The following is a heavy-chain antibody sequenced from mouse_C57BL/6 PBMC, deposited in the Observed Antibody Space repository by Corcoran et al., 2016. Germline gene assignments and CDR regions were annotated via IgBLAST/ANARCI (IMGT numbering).Heavy chain of an antibody. D-gene: IGHD4-1*01. J-gene: IGHJ1*03. Sequence: EVQLQQSGPELVKPGASVKISCKASGYTFTDYYMNWVKQSHGKSLEWIGDINPNNGGTSYNQKFKGKATLTVDKSSSTAYMELRSLTSEDSAVYYCARGLWDVRYFDVWGTGTTVTVSS. CDR3: ARGLWDVRYFDV. V-gene: IGHV1-26*01. CDR2: INPNNGGT. CDR1: GYTFTDYY.